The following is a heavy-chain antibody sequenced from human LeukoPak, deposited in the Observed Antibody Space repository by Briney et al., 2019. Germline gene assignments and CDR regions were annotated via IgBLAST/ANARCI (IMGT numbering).Heavy chain of an antibody. Sequence: PSETLSLTCTVSGYSISSGYYWGWIRQPPGKGLEWIGSIYHSGSTYYNPSLKSRVTISVDTSKNQFSLKLSSVTAADTAVYYCARHPAVGYCSSTSCYARKGFDYWGQGTLVTVSS. CDR1: GYSISSGYY. V-gene: IGHV4-38-2*02. CDR2: IYHSGST. J-gene: IGHJ4*02. D-gene: IGHD2-2*01. CDR3: ARHPAVGYCSSTSCYARKGFDY.